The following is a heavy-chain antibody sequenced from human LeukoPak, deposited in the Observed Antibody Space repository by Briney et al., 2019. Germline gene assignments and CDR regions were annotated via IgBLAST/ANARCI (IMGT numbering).Heavy chain of an antibody. V-gene: IGHV4-31*03. CDR3: AGIMLSWREFDC. CDR2: IYYSGST. D-gene: IGHD1-26*01. J-gene: IGHJ4*02. Sequence: SETLSLTCTVSGGSISNGDHYWSWIRQHSGKGLEWIGHIYYSGSTYYNPSLKSRGIISVETSKNQFSLKLSSVTAADTAVYYCAGIMLSWREFDCWGQGTLVTVSS. CDR1: GGSISNGDHY.